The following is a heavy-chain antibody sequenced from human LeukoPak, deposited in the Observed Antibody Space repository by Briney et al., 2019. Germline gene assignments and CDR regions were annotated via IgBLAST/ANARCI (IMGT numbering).Heavy chain of an antibody. D-gene: IGHD2-15*01. Sequence: SETLSLTCTVSGGSISSGGYYWSWIRQHPGKGLEWIGYIYYSGSTYYNPSLKSRVTISVDTSKNQFSLKLSSVTAADTAVYYCARDRYCGGGSCYPHHWYFDLWGRGTLVTVSS. V-gene: IGHV4-31*03. CDR1: GGSISSGGYY. J-gene: IGHJ2*01. CDR3: ARDRYCGGGSCYPHHWYFDL. CDR2: IYYSGST.